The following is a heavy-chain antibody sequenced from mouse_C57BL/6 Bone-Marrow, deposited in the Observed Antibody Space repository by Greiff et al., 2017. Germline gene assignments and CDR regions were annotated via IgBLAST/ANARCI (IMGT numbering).Heavy chain of an antibody. CDR2: ISSGSSTI. J-gene: IGHJ4*01. CDR1: GFTFSDYG. CDR3: ARGRWLPYYAMDY. D-gene: IGHD2-3*01. Sequence: EVKVVESGGGLVKPGGSLKLSCAASGFTFSDYGMHWVRQAPEKGLEWVAYISSGSSTIYYADTVKGRVTISGDNAKNTLFLQITSLRSEDTAMYYGARGRWLPYYAMDYGGQGTSVTVSS. V-gene: IGHV5-17*01.